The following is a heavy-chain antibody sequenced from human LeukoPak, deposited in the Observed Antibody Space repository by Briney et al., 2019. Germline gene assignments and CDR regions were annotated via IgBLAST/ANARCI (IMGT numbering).Heavy chain of an antibody. CDR2: IIPILGIA. CDR3: ARAPMVGVGWGAFDI. D-gene: IGHD1-26*01. CDR1: GGTFSSYT. J-gene: IGHJ3*02. V-gene: IGHV1-69*02. Sequence: ASVKVSCKASGGTFSSYTISWVRQAPGQGLEWMGRIIPILGIANYAQKFQGRVTTTADKSTSTAYMELSSLRSEDTAVYYCARAPMVGVGWGAFDIWGQGTMVPVSS.